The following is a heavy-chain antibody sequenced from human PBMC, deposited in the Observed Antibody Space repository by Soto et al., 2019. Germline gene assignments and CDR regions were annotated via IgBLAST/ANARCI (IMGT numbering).Heavy chain of an antibody. D-gene: IGHD2-2*01. CDR3: ARSYTTTWTCWGP. CDR1: GGSISSYY. CDR2: IYSSGTT. V-gene: IGHV4-59*01. Sequence: SETLSLTCTVSGGSISSYYWSWIRQPPGKGLEWIGYIYSSGTTNYNPSLKSRVSISVDTSKNQVSLKLSSVTVADTAVYYCARSYTTTWTCWGPWGQGTLVTVSS. J-gene: IGHJ5*02.